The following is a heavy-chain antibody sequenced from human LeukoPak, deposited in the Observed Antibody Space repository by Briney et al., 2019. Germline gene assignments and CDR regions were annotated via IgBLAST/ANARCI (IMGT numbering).Heavy chain of an antibody. CDR1: GFTFSSYS. CDR2: ISSSSSYI. CDR3: ARGVTIRGVIIPLGY. J-gene: IGHJ4*02. D-gene: IGHD3-10*01. Sequence: PGGSLRLSCAASGFTFSSYSMNWVRQAPGKGLEWVSSISSSSSYIYYADSVKGRFTISRDNAKNSLYLQMNSLRAEDTAVYYCARGVTIRGVIIPLGYWGQGTLVTVSS. V-gene: IGHV3-21*01.